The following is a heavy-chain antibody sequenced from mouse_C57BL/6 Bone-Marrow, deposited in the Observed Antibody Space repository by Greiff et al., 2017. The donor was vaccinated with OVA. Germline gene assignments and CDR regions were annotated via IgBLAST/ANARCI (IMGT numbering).Heavy chain of an antibody. CDR3: TNGSSPYYFDY. D-gene: IGHD1-1*01. Sequence: VQLQQSGAELVRPGASVKLSCTASGFNIKDYYMHWVKQRPEQGLEWIGRIDPEDGDTEYAPKFQGKATMTADTSSNTAYLQLSSLTSEDTAVYYCTNGSSPYYFDYWGQGTTLTVSS. V-gene: IGHV14-1*01. J-gene: IGHJ2*01. CDR2: IDPEDGDT. CDR1: GFNIKDYY.